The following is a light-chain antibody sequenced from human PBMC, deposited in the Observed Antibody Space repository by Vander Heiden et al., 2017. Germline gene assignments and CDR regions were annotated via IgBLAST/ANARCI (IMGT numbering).Light chain of an antibody. V-gene: IGLV2-23*02. CDR1: SSDVGNYDL. CDR2: EVT. J-gene: IGLJ3*02. Sequence: QSALTQPASVSGSPGQSITVSCTGSSSDVGNYDLVSWYQQHPGKAPKLMIYEVTKRPSGVSNRFSGSKSGETASLTISGLQAEDEADYYCCSFAGSSTVVFGGGTKVTVL. CDR3: CSFAGSSTVV.